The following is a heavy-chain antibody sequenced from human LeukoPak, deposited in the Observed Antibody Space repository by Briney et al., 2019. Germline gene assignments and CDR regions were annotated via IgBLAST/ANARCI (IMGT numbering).Heavy chain of an antibody. CDR1: GYSFTSYW. V-gene: IGHV5-51*01. D-gene: IGHD3-22*01. J-gene: IGHJ3*02. CDR2: IYPGDSDT. CDR3: ASFISGYYSVGAFDI. Sequence: GESLKISCKGSGYSFTSYWIGWVRQMPGKGLEWMGIIYPGDSDTRYSPSFQGQVTISADKSISTDYLQWSSLKASDTAMYYCASFISGYYSVGAFDIWGQGTMVTVSS.